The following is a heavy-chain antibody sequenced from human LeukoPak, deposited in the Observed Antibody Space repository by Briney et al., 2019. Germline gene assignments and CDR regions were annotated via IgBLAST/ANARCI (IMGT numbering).Heavy chain of an antibody. D-gene: IGHD1-26*01. J-gene: IGHJ6*02. CDR1: GGSINSYY. Sequence: SETLSLTCSVSGGSINSYYWNWIRRPPGKGLEWIGYIYYNGNTNYSPSLKSRVTMSVDTSKNLFSLKVSSVTAADTAVYYCARGRSNYYGMDVWGQGTTVTVSS. V-gene: IGHV4-59*01. CDR3: ARGRSNYYGMDV. CDR2: IYYNGNT.